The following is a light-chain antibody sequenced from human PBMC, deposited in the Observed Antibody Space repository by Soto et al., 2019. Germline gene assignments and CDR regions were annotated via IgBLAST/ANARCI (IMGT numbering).Light chain of an antibody. CDR1: SRDVGGYNY. CDR3: SSYTSSSTLYV. Sequence: QSALTQPASLSGSPGQSITISCTGTSRDVGGYNYVCWYKQHPGKAPQLMIYEVTNRPSGVSDRFSGSKSGNTASLTISGLQAEDEADYYCSSYTSSSTLYVFGTGTNVTVL. V-gene: IGLV2-14*01. CDR2: EVT. J-gene: IGLJ1*01.